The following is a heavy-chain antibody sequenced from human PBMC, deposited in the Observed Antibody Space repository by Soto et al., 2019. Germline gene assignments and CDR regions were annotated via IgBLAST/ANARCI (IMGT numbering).Heavy chain of an antibody. D-gene: IGHD6-13*01. Sequence: ASVKVSCKASGYTFTSYAMHWVRQAPGQRLEWMGWINAGNGNTKYSQKFQGRVTITRDTSASTAYMELSSLRSEDTAVYYCARAPVHGIAAAEVDYWGQGTLVTVSS. CDR1: GYTFTSYA. CDR2: INAGNGNT. V-gene: IGHV1-3*01. J-gene: IGHJ4*02. CDR3: ARAPVHGIAAAEVDY.